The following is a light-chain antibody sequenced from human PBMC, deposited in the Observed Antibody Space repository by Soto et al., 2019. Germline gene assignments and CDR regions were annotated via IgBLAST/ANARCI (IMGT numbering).Light chain of an antibody. J-gene: IGLJ2*01. CDR2: DVS. CDR3: SSYTSSSTLVV. CDR1: SSDVGGYNY. V-gene: IGLV2-14*03. Sequence: QSALTQPASVSGSPGQSITISCTGTSSDVGGYNYVSWYQQPPGKAPKVMIYDVSYRPSGVSNRFSGSKSGNTASLTISGLQVEDEADYYCSSYTSSSTLVVFGGGTKLTVL.